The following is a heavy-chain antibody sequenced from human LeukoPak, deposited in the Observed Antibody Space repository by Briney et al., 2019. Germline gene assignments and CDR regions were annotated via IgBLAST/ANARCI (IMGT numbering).Heavy chain of an antibody. CDR1: GFTFSSYW. Sequence: PGGSLRLSCAASGFTFSSYWMHWVRQAPGKGPVWVSRINSDGSTISYADSVKGRFTISRDNAKNTLYLQMNSLRAEDTAMYYCARRGGGDYDSSGYHMKDTFDMWGQGTMVTVSS. J-gene: IGHJ3*02. D-gene: IGHD3-22*01. V-gene: IGHV3-74*01. CDR2: INSDGSTI. CDR3: ARRGGGDYDSSGYHMKDTFDM.